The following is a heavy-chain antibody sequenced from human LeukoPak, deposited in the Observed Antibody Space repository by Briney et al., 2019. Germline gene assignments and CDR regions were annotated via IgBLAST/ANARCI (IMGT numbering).Heavy chain of an antibody. Sequence: SETLSLTCTVSGGSISSYYWSWIRQPPGKGLEWIGYIYYSGSTNYNPSLKSRVTISVDTSKNQFSLKLSSLTAADTAVYYCARAQITTSGSNWFDPWGQGTLVTVSS. CDR1: GGSISSYY. D-gene: IGHD4-11*01. CDR2: IYYSGST. V-gene: IGHV4-59*01. J-gene: IGHJ5*02. CDR3: ARAQITTSGSNWFDP.